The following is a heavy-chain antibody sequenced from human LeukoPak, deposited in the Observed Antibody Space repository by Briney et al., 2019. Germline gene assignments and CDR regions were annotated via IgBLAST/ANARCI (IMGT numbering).Heavy chain of an antibody. Sequence: HPGGSLRLSCEASGFTFSSYWMSWVRQAPGKGLEWVANMKTDGSEKYYVDSVKGRFTISRDNAKNSLYLQMNSLRAEDTAVYYCARDYTGYFPWGQGTLVIVSS. D-gene: IGHD3-9*01. CDR2: MKTDGSEK. CDR3: ARDYTGYFP. CDR1: GFTFSSYW. J-gene: IGHJ5*02. V-gene: IGHV3-7*03.